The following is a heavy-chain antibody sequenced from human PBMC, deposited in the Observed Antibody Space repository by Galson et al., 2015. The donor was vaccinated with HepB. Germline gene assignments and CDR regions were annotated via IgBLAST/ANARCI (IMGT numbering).Heavy chain of an antibody. CDR3: AKNGYGSGSYYNPGAFDI. CDR1: GFTFSSYA. J-gene: IGHJ3*02. V-gene: IGHV3-23*01. D-gene: IGHD3-10*01. CDR2: IGGSGGST. Sequence: SLRLSCAASGFTFSSYAMSWVRQAPGKGLEWVSAIGGSGGSTYYADSVKGRFTISRDNSKNTLYLQMNSLRAEDTAVYYCAKNGYGSGSYYNPGAFDIWGQGTMVTVSS.